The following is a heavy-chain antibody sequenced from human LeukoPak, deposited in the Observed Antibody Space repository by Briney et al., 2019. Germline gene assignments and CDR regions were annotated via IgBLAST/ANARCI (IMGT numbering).Heavy chain of an antibody. J-gene: IGHJ4*02. D-gene: IGHD2-2*01. Sequence: GGSLRLSCAGSGFTFSDYYMSWIRQAPGKGLEWVSYISSSGRTIYYADSVKGRFTISRDNAKNSLYLQMNSLRAEDTAVYYCARAECSSSSCYELDYWGQGTLVTVSS. CDR2: ISSSGRTI. CDR1: GFTFSDYY. V-gene: IGHV3-11*04. CDR3: ARAECSSSSCYELDY.